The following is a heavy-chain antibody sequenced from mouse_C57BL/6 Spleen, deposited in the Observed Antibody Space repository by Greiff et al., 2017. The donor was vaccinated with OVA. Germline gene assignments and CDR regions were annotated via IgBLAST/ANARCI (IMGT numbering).Heavy chain of an antibody. Sequence: VQLQQSGPELVKPGASVKIPCKASGYTFTDYNMDWVKQSHGKSLEWIGDINPNNGGTIYNQKFKGKATLTVDKSSSTAYMELRSLTSEDTAVYYCAREGGYYYGSSSSFAYWGQGTLVTVSA. D-gene: IGHD1-1*01. CDR3: AREGGYYYGSSSSFAY. CDR1: GYTFTDYN. CDR2: INPNNGGT. J-gene: IGHJ3*01. V-gene: IGHV1-18*01.